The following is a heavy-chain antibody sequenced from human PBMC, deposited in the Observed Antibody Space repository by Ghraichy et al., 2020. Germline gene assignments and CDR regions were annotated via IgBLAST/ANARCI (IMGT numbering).Heavy chain of an antibody. CDR1: GGSFSGYY. CDR2: INHSGST. CDR3: ARRPYSSSSGYYYGMDV. D-gene: IGHD6-6*01. Sequence: SETLSLTCAVYGGSFSGYYWSWIRQPPGKGLEWIGEINHSGSTNYNPSLKSRVTISVDTSKNQFSLKLSSVTAADTAVYYCARRPYSSSSGYYYGMDVWGQGTTVTVSS. J-gene: IGHJ6*02. V-gene: IGHV4-34*01.